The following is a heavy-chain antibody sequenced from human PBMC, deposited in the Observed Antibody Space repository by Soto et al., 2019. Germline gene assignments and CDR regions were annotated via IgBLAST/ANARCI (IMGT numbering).Heavy chain of an antibody. CDR3: ANPSSSSWYKWFDP. V-gene: IGHV3-21*01. CDR1: GFTFSSYS. D-gene: IGHD6-13*01. CDR2: ISSSSSYI. Sequence: PCGSLRLSCAASGFTFSSYSMNWVRQAPGKGLEWVSSISSSSSYIYYADSVKGRFTISRDNAKNSLYLQMNSLRAEDTAVYYCANPSSSSWYKWFDPWGQGTMVTVSA. J-gene: IGHJ5*02.